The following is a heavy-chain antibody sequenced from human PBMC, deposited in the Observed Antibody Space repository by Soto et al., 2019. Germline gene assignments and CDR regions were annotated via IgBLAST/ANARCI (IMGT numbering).Heavy chain of an antibody. J-gene: IGHJ6*02. D-gene: IGHD3-3*01. CDR3: ARDPYYDFWSGYYSYYYYYGMDV. Sequence: GGSLRLSCAASGFTFSSYGMHWVRQAPGKGLEWVAVIWYDGSNKYYADSVKGRLTISRDNSKNTLYLQMNSLRAEDTAVYYCARDPYYDFWSGYYSYYYYYGMDVWGQGTTVTVSS. CDR2: IWYDGSNK. V-gene: IGHV3-33*01. CDR1: GFTFSSYG.